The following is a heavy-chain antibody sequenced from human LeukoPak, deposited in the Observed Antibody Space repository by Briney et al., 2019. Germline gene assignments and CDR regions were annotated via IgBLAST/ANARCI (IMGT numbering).Heavy chain of an antibody. J-gene: IGHJ4*02. Sequence: PSETLSLTCTVSGGSISSGDYYWSWIRQPPGKGLEWIGYIYYSGSTYYNPSLKSRVTISVDTSKNQFSLKLSSVTAADTAVYYCARASDILTGYLDWGQGTLVTVSS. CDR3: ARASDILTGYLD. V-gene: IGHV4-30-4*08. CDR2: IYYSGST. CDR1: GGSISSGDYY. D-gene: IGHD3-9*01.